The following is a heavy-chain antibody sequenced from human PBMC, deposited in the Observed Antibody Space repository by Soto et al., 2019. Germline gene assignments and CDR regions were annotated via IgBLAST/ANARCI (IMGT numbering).Heavy chain of an antibody. J-gene: IGHJ6*02. CDR1: GGSISNYY. Sequence: QVQLQESGPGLVKPSETLSLTCTVSGGSISNYYWSWIRQPPGKGLEWIGYIYYSGSTNYNPSLKRRVPLSVATSKNQFSLKLSSVTAADTAVYYCASEGAGRGYYYYAMDVWGQGTTVTVSS. V-gene: IGHV4-59*01. CDR3: ASEGAGRGYYYYAMDV. D-gene: IGHD1-26*01. CDR2: IYYSGST.